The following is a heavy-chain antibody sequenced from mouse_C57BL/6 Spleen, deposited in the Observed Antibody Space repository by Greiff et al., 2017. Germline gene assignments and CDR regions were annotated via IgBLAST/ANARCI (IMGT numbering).Heavy chain of an antibody. CDR2: ISPRDGST. V-gene: IGHV1-85*01. J-gene: IGHJ3*01. D-gene: IGHD4-1*01. CDR1: GYTFTSYD. Sequence: VQLQQSGPELVRPGASVKLSCKASGYTFTSYDINWVKQRPGQGLEWIGWISPRDGSTKYNAKFKGKATLTVDTSSSTAYLQLHSLTSEDSAVYSCEREGTGPWLADWGQGTLVTVSA. CDR3: EREGTGPWLAD.